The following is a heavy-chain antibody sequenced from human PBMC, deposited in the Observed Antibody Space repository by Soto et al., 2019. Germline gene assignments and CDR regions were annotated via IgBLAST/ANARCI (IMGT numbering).Heavy chain of an antibody. V-gene: IGHV4-4*02. CDR1: GVSISSSNW. Sequence: PSETLSLTCAVSGVSISSSNWWSWVRQPPGKGLEWIGEIYHSGSANYNPSLKSRVTISLDKSKNRFSLNLSSVTAADTALYYCARAGSRGYLDYWGQGTLVTVSS. D-gene: IGHD3-22*01. J-gene: IGHJ4*02. CDR3: ARAGSRGYLDY. CDR2: IYHSGSA.